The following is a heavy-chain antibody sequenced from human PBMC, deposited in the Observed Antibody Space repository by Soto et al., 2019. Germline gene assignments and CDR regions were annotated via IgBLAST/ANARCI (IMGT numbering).Heavy chain of an antibody. D-gene: IGHD2-2*01. Sequence: QVQLQESGPGLVEPTQTLSLTCTVSGVSISSGDYYWSWIRQHPGKGLEWIGYIYYSGSTYYNPSLKSRVTIPVDTSKNQFSLKLRSVTAADTAVYYCARSSTSANYFDYWGQGTLVTVSS. CDR3: ARSSTSANYFDY. J-gene: IGHJ4*02. CDR2: IYYSGST. V-gene: IGHV4-31*03. CDR1: GVSISSGDYY.